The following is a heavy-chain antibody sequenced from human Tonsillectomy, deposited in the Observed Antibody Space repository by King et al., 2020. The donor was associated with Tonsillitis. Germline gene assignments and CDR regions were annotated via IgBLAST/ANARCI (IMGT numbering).Heavy chain of an antibody. CDR1: GDSVSSNSAA. V-gene: IGHV6-1*01. J-gene: IGHJ6*02. D-gene: IGHD3-22*01. CDR3: ARVYIRYYYDSSGYYGHYYGMDV. CDR2: TYYRSKWYN. Sequence: VQPQQSGPGLVKPSQTLSLTCAISGDSVSSNSAAWNWIRQSPSRGLEWLGRTYYRSKWYNDYAVSVKSRITINPDTSKNQFSLQLNSVTPEDTAVYYCARVYIRYYYDSSGYYGHYYGMDVWGQGTTVTVSS.